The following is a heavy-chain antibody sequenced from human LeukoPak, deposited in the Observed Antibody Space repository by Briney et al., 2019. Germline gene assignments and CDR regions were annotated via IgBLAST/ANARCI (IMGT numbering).Heavy chain of an antibody. CDR2: IYYSGST. V-gene: IGHV4-39*07. CDR1: GGSISSSSYY. Sequence: PSETLSLTCTVSGGSISSSSYYWGWIRQPPGKGLEWIGSIYYSGSTYYNPSLKSRVTISVDTSKNQFSLKLSSVTAADTAVYYCARGGHTSSWYPSYFDYWGQGTLVTVSS. CDR3: ARGGHTSSWYPSYFDY. D-gene: IGHD6-13*01. J-gene: IGHJ4*02.